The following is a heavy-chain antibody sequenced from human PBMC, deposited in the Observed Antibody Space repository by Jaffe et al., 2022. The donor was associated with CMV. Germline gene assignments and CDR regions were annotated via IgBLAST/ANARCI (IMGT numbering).Heavy chain of an antibody. V-gene: IGHV4-34*01. CDR3: ARGHSYWGSSGWYGGSYYYYYMDV. J-gene: IGHJ6*03. CDR2: INHSGST. CDR1: GGSFSGYY. D-gene: IGHD6-19*01. Sequence: QVQLQQWGAGLLKPSETLSLTCAVYGGSFSGYYWSWIRQPPGKGLEWIGEINHSGSTNYNPSLKSRVTISVDTSKNQFSLKLSSVTAADTAVYYCARGHSYWGSSGWYGGSYYYYYMDVWGKGTTVTVSS.